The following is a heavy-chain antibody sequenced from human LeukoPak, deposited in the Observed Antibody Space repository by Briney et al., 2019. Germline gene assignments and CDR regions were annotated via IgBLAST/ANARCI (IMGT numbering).Heavy chain of an antibody. CDR2: ISGSGGST. CDR3: AKSIRGAGSPPSY. V-gene: IGHV3-23*01. J-gene: IGHJ4*02. CDR1: GFTFSSYA. D-gene: IGHD1-14*01. Sequence: GGSLRLSCAASGFTFSSYAMSWVRQAPGKGLERVSAISGSGGSTYYADSVKGRFTISRDNSKNTLYLQMNSLRAEDTAVYYCAKSIRGAGSPPSYWGQGTLVTVSS.